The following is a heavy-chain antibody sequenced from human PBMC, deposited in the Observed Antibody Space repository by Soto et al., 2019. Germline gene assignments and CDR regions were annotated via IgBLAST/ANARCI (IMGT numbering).Heavy chain of an antibody. CDR3: ARSPTRTNSADRFDP. Sequence: LRLSCGVSGFTSSNYAVTWVSKAPGKGLEWVSTISGSGGSTYYPDSVKGRFTISRDNSNNILYLQMNSLRVEDTAVYYCARSPTRTNSADRFDPWGQGTMVTVSS. D-gene: IGHD4-17*01. CDR2: ISGSGGST. CDR1: GFTSSNYA. V-gene: IGHV3-23*01. J-gene: IGHJ5*02.